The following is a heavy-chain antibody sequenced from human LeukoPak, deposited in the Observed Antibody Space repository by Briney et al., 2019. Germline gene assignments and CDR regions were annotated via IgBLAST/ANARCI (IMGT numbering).Heavy chain of an antibody. J-gene: IGHJ4*02. CDR1: KYTLTELS. Sequence: ASMKVSCKVSKYTLTELSMYWVRHAPGQGPEWMGGFDPEHGKTVYAQTSQGRVTMTEDPSTGTSYMELRSLRSEDTAVYYCASGGCSSTSCYTPPLDYWGQGTLVTVSS. CDR3: ASGGCSSTSCYTPPLDY. V-gene: IGHV1-24*01. CDR2: FDPEHGKT. D-gene: IGHD2-2*02.